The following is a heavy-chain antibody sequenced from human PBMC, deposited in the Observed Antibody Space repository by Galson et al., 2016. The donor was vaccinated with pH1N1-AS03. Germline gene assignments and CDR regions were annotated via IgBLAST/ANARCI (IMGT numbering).Heavy chain of an antibody. CDR3: VREMGTTTAASGL. CDR2: IRWDGAT. V-gene: IGHV3-9*01. D-gene: IGHD6-13*01. J-gene: IGHJ4*02. Sequence: SLRLSCAATGFTFDYYAMHWIRQRPGKGLEWVSGIRWDGATGYADSVQGRFAISRDQAKTSLYLQMTSLKIEDTALYYWVREMGTTTAASGLWGQGILVTVSS. CDR1: GFTFDYYA.